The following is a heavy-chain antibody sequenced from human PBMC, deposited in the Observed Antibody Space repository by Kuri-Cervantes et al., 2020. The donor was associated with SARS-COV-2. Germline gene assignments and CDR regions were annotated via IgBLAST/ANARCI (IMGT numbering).Heavy chain of an antibody. V-gene: IGHV1-69*06. D-gene: IGHD5-24*01. J-gene: IGHJ3*01. CDR2: IIPLFGTT. CDR1: GYTFTVYY. Sequence: SEKVSCKGSGYTFTVYYMNWVRQAPGQGLEWMGGIIPLFGTTGSAQTFRGRITITADKSTNTAYMELSSLTSEDTAMYFCARDRVGRENAFDVWGLGTMVTVSS. CDR3: ARDRVGRENAFDV.